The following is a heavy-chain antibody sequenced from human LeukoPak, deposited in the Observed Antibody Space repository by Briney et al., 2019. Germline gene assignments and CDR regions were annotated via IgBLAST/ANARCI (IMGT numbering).Heavy chain of an antibody. J-gene: IGHJ4*02. CDR3: ARHAYYYDSSGYYYFDS. D-gene: IGHD3-22*01. CDR2: IYYSGST. V-gene: IGHV4-59*08. CDR1: GGSISNYY. Sequence: SETLSLTCTVSGGSISNYYWSWIRQPPGKGLEWIGYIYYSGSTNYNPSLKSRVTISVDTSKNQFSLKLSSVTAADTAVYYCARHAYYYDSSGYYYFDSWGQGTLVTVSS.